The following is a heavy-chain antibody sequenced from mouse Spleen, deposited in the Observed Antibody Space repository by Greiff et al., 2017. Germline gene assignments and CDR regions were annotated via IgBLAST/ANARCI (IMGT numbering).Heavy chain of an antibody. CDR2: IYPGDGDT. CDR3: AREGDGYYVEAMDY. J-gene: IGHJ4*01. V-gene: IGHV1-80*01. Sequence: QVQLKQSGAELVKPGASVKISCKASGYAFSSYWMNWVKQRPGKGLEWIGQIYPGDGDTNYNGKFKGKATLTADKSSSTAYMQLSSLTSEDSAVYFCAREGDGYYVEAMDYWGQGTSVTVSS. D-gene: IGHD2-3*01. CDR1: GYAFSSYW.